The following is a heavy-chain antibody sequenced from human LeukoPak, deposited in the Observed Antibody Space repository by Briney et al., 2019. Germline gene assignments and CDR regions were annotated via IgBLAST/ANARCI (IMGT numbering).Heavy chain of an antibody. CDR2: IYYSGST. V-gene: IGHV4-59*01. CDR3: ARGVGSSWSFYYFDY. CDR1: GGSISSYY. Sequence: SETLSLTCTVSGGSISSYYWSWIRQPPGKGLEWIGYIYYSGSTNYNPSLKSRVTISVDTSKNQFSLKLSSVTAADTAVHYCARGVGSSWSFYYFDYWGQGTLVTVSS. J-gene: IGHJ4*02. D-gene: IGHD6-13*01.